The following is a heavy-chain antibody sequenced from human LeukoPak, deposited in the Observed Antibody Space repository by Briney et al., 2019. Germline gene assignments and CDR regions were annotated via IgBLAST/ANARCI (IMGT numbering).Heavy chain of an antibody. Sequence: PGGSLRLSCAASGFTLSSYTMNWVRQAPGKGLEWVAAISSSSRDIFYADSVKGRFSISRDNTQNSLSLRMNSLRAEDTAVYYCVREAAATLFDYWGQGTLVTVSS. D-gene: IGHD1-26*01. CDR1: GFTLSSYT. J-gene: IGHJ4*02. CDR2: ISSSSRDI. CDR3: VREAAATLFDY. V-gene: IGHV3-21*01.